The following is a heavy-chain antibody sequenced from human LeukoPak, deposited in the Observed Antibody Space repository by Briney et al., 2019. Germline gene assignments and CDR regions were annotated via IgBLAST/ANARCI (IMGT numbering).Heavy chain of an antibody. J-gene: IGHJ4*02. V-gene: IGHV3-21*01. D-gene: IGHD6-6*01. CDR2: ISSSSSYI. Sequence: GGSLRLSCAASGSTFSSYSMNWVRQAPGKGLEWVSSISSSSSYIYYADSVKGRFTISRDNAKNSLYLQMNSLRAEDTAVYYCASYLPAYSSSSDFFDYWGQGTLVTVSS. CDR3: ASYLPAYSSSSDFFDY. CDR1: GSTFSSYS.